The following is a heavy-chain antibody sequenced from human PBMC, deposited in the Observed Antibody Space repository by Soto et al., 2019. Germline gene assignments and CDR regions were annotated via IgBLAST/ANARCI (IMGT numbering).Heavy chain of an antibody. Sequence: ASVKVSCKASGYTFTGYYMHWVRQAPGQGLEWMGWINPNSGGTNYAQKFQGWVTMTRDTSISTAYMELSRLRSDDTAVYYCARGAGTGERVLIFMYYMDVWGKGTTVTVSS. CDR2: INPNSGGT. CDR3: ARGAGTGERVLIFMYYMDV. D-gene: IGHD1-1*01. J-gene: IGHJ6*03. CDR1: GYTFTGYY. V-gene: IGHV1-2*04.